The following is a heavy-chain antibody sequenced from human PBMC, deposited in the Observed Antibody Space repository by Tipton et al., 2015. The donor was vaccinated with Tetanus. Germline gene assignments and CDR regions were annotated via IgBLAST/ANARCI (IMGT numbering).Heavy chain of an antibody. J-gene: IGHJ4*02. CDR2: ISVYNGNT. D-gene: IGHD6-19*01. CDR1: GYTFNTFG. Sequence: QVQLVQSGGEVKKPGASVKVSCKASGYTFNTFGISWVRQAPGQGLEWMGWISVYNGNTNYAQKVQGRVTMTTDTPTSTAYMELRSRTSDDTAVYYCARVPTNPLAVDRPTDYWGQGTLVTVSS. V-gene: IGHV1-18*01. CDR3: ARVPTNPLAVDRPTDY.